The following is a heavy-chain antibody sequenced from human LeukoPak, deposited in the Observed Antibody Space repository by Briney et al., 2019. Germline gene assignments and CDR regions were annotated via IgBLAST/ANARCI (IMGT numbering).Heavy chain of an antibody. D-gene: IGHD6-13*01. V-gene: IGHV3-48*01. J-gene: IGHJ4*02. CDR3: ARDDSSSWYVHDY. CDR1: GFTFSSYS. CDR2: ISSSSSTI. Sequence: TGGSLRLSCAASGFTFSSYSMNWVRQAPGKGLEWVSYISSSSSTIYYADSVKGRFTISRDNAKNSLYLQMNSLRADDTAVYYCARDDSSSWYVHDYWGQGTLVTVSS.